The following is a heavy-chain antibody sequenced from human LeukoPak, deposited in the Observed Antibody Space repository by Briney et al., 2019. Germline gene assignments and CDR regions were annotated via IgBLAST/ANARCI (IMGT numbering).Heavy chain of an antibody. Sequence: PSETLSLTCAVYGGSFSGYYWSWVRQPPGKGLEWIGEINHSGSTNYNPSLKSRVTISVDTSKNQFSLKLSSVTAADTAVYYCARVDPAFPGFDYWRQGTLVTVSS. D-gene: IGHD3/OR15-3a*01. CDR2: INHSGST. CDR3: ARVDPAFPGFDY. CDR1: GGSFSGYY. V-gene: IGHV4-34*01. J-gene: IGHJ4*02.